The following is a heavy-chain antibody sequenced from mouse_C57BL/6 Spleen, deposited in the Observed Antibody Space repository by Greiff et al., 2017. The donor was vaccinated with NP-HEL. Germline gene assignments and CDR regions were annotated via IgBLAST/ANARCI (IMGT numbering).Heavy chain of an antibody. D-gene: IGHD1-1*01. CDR2: IYPGDGDT. J-gene: IGHJ4*01. CDR1: GYAFSSSW. V-gene: IGHV1-82*01. CDR3: ARKVDLYYYAMDY. Sequence: VQLQQSGPELVKPGASVKISCKASGYAFSSSWMNWVKQRPGKGLEWIGRIYPGDGDTNYNGKFKGKATLTADKSSSTAYMQLSSLTSEDAAVYFCARKVDLYYYAMDYWGQGTSVTVSS.